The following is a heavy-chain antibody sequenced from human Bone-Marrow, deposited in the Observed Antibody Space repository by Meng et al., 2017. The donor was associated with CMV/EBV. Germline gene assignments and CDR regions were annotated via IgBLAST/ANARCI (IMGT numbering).Heavy chain of an antibody. Sequence: ASVKDSCKSSGYTFTGYYMHWVRQAPGQGLEWMGWINPNSGGTNYAKKFQGRVTMTRETSISTAYMELRRLRSDDTAVDYCARDRFVTIFGRWFDPWGQRTLVTVSS. CDR3: ARDRFVTIFGRWFDP. J-gene: IGHJ5*02. V-gene: IGHV1-2*02. CDR1: GYTFTGYY. CDR2: INPNSGGT. D-gene: IGHD3-3*01.